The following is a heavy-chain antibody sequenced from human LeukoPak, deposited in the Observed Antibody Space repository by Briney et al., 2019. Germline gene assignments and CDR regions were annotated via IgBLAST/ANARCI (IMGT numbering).Heavy chain of an antibody. D-gene: IGHD4-17*01. CDR2: IIPIFGTA. J-gene: IGHJ4*02. CDR1: GGTFSSYA. CDR3: ATGYGDYARYYFDY. Sequence: GSSVKVSCKASGGTFSSYAISWLRQAPGQGLEWMGGIIPIFGTANYAQKFQGRVTITADESTSTAYMELSSLRSEDTAVYYCATGYGDYARYYFDYWGQGTLVTVSS. V-gene: IGHV1-69*01.